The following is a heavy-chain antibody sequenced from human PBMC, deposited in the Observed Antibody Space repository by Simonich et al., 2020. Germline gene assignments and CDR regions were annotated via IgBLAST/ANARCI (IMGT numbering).Heavy chain of an antibody. Sequence: QVQLVQSGAEVKKPGASVKVSCKASGYTFTGYYMHWVRQAPGQGLEGMGWNNPNSGGTNYAQKFQGRVTMTRDTSISTAYMELSRLRSDDTAVYYCARARLYSSSHAFDIWGQGTMVTVSS. D-gene: IGHD6-6*01. CDR1: GYTFTGYY. CDR3: ARARLYSSSHAFDI. J-gene: IGHJ3*02. CDR2: NNPNSGGT. V-gene: IGHV1-2*02.